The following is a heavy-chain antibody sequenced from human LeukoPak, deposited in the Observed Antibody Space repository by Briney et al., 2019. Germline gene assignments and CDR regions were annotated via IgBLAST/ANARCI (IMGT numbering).Heavy chain of an antibody. CDR3: ARAINVATTYFDY. Sequence: GGSLRLSCAASGFTFSSYSMNWVRQAPGKGLEWVSSISRSSSYIYYADSVKGRFTISRDNAKNSLYLQMNSLRAEDTAVYYCARAINVATTYFDYWGQGTLVTVSS. J-gene: IGHJ4*02. V-gene: IGHV3-21*01. D-gene: IGHD5-12*01. CDR1: GFTFSSYS. CDR2: ISRSSSYI.